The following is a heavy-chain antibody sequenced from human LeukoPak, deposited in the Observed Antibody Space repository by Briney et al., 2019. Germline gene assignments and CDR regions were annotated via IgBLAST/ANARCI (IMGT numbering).Heavy chain of an antibody. CDR2: IFYNGAT. J-gene: IGHJ4*02. Sequence: PSETLSLTCTVSGGSTSGNYWSWIRQPPGKRLEWIGYIFYNGATKYNPNLESRVSMSVDTSKNQFSLKLSSVTAADTAVYYCARGGYSHGYSTLDHWGQGTLVTVSS. CDR1: GGSTSGNY. D-gene: IGHD5-18*01. V-gene: IGHV4-59*01. CDR3: ARGGYSHGYSTLDH.